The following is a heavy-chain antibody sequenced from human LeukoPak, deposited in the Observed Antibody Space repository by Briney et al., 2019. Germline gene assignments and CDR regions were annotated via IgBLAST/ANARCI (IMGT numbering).Heavy chain of an antibody. CDR2: INPSGAST. D-gene: IGHD3-9*01. V-gene: IGHV1-46*04. J-gene: IGHJ3*02. CDR3: QKTAYDILTGYAPDAFDI. Sequence: ASLKVSCKASGYTFTSYFMHWVRQHPGQGFEWMGIINPSGASTSYAQKLQGRVTMTRDTSTSTVYMELSSLRSEDTVFFFWQKTAYDILTGYAPDAFDIWGQGTMVTVSS. CDR1: GYTFTSYF.